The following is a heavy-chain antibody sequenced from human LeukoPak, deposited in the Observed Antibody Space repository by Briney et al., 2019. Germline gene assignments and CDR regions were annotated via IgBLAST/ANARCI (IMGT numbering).Heavy chain of an antibody. CDR1: GFTVITND. CDR2: LYSDGNT. D-gene: IGHD1-14*01. CDR3: ARGVEPLAANTLAY. Sequence: GGSLRLSCAASGFTVITNDMTWVRQAQGKGLEWVSVLYSDGNTKYADSVQGRFIISRDNSKNTLYLEMNSLSPDDTAVYYCARGVEPLAANTLAYWGQGTLVTVSS. V-gene: IGHV3-53*01. J-gene: IGHJ4*02.